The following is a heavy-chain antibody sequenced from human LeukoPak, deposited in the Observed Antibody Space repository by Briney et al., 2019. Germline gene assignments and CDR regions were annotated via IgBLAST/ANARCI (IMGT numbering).Heavy chain of an antibody. Sequence: ASVKVSCKASGYTFTGYYMHWVRQAPGQGLEWMGWINPNSGGTNYAQKFQGRVTMTRDTSISTACMELSRLRSDDTAVCYCARGGIYYDSSGYYPDYWGQGTLVTVSS. D-gene: IGHD3-22*01. CDR2: INPNSGGT. CDR3: ARGGIYYDSSGYYPDY. V-gene: IGHV1-2*02. J-gene: IGHJ4*02. CDR1: GYTFTGYY.